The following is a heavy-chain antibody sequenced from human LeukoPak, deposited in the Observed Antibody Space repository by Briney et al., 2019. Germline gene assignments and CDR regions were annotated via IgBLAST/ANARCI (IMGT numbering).Heavy chain of an antibody. CDR3: ARTVRGYSYGDFDY. V-gene: IGHV3-30*03. Sequence: GRSLRLSCAASGFTFSSYGMHWVRQAPGKGLEWVAVISSDGGNKFYADSVKGRFTISRDNSNNTLFLQMNSLRAEDTAVYYCARTVRGYSYGDFDYWGQGTLVTVSS. J-gene: IGHJ4*02. D-gene: IGHD5-18*01. CDR2: ISSDGGNK. CDR1: GFTFSSYG.